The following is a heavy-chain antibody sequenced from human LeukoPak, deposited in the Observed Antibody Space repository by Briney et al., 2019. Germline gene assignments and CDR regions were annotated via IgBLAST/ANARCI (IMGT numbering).Heavy chain of an antibody. CDR1: GGTFSSYA. V-gene: IGHV1-69*06. Sequence: ASVKVSCKASGGTFSSYAISWVRQAPGQGLEWMGGIIPIFGTANYAQKFQGRVTITADKSTSTAYMELSSLRSEDTAVYYCARESPRRYSSSSLRYYYYYYMDVWGKGTTVTVSS. CDR3: ARESPRRYSSSSLRYYYYYYMDV. CDR2: IIPIFGTA. D-gene: IGHD6-6*01. J-gene: IGHJ6*03.